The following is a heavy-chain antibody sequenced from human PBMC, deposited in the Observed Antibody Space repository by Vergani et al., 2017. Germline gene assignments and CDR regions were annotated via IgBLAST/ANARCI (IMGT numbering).Heavy chain of an antibody. CDR3: ARVNTETNGHLYYYYYMDV. CDR1: GGSFTSYH. Sequence: QVQLQQWGGGLLKPSETLSLTCVVNGGSFTSYHWTWIRQSPGEGLEWVADIDHTGRPDYNPSLKSRLTISVDKSRNQLSLTLNSVTATDTAIYFCARVNTETNGHLYYYYYMDVWGQGTAVTVS. J-gene: IGHJ6*03. CDR2: IDHTGRP. D-gene: IGHD4-11*01. V-gene: IGHV4-34*01.